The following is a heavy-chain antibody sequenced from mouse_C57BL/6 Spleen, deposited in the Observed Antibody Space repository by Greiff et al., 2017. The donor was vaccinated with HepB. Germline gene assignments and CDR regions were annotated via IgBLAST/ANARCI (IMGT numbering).Heavy chain of an antibody. V-gene: IGHV1-64*01. CDR2: IHPNSGST. CDR3: ARHDGSSYEGFAY. CDR1: GYTFTSYW. J-gene: IGHJ3*01. D-gene: IGHD1-1*01. Sequence: VQLQQPGAELVKPGASVKLSCKASGYTFTSYWMHWVKQRPGQGLEWIGMIHPNSGSTNYNEKFKSKATLTVDKSSSTAYMQLSSLTAEDSAVYYGARHDGSSYEGFAYWGQGTLVTVSA.